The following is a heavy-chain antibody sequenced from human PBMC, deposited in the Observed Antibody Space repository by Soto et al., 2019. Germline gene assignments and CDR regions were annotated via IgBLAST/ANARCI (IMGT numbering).Heavy chain of an antibody. J-gene: IGHJ4*02. CDR3: TTDRFRNYDFWSGSEDY. D-gene: IGHD3-3*01. CDR2: IKSKTDGGTT. CDR1: GFTFSNAW. Sequence: GGSLRLSCAASGFTFSNAWMNWVRQAPGKGLEWVGRIKSKTDGGTTDYAAPVKGRFTISRDDSKNTLYLQMNSLKTEDTAVYYCTTDRFRNYDFWSGSEDYWGQGTLVTVSS. V-gene: IGHV3-15*07.